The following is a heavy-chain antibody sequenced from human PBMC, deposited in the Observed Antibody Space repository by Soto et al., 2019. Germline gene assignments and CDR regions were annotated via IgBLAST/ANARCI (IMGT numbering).Heavy chain of an antibody. Sequence: SETLALTCTVSGGSISSSSYYWGWIRQPPGKVLEWIGSIYYSGITYYNPSLKSRVTISVDTSKNQFSLKMSSVTADETELYYFARVKVVLAKIGYYYSDGVYVSIQGTTVTF. CDR3: ARVKVVLAKIGYYYSDGVYV. CDR2: IYYSGIT. CDR1: GGSISSSSYY. J-gene: IGHJ6*02. D-gene: IGHD2-15*01. V-gene: IGHV4-39*07.